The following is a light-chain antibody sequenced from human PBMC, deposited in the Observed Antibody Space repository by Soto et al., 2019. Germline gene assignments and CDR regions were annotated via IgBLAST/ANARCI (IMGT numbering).Light chain of an antibody. CDR1: SSDVGDNNY. CDR2: DLT. Sequence: QSALTQPASVSGSPGQSVTISCTGTSSDVGDNNYVFWYQHHPGKAPKLMIYDLTHRPSGISNRFSGSKSGNTASLTISGLQAEDEADYYCSSYTSSSTLYVFGTGTKVTVL. J-gene: IGLJ1*01. CDR3: SSYTSSSTLYV. V-gene: IGLV2-14*03.